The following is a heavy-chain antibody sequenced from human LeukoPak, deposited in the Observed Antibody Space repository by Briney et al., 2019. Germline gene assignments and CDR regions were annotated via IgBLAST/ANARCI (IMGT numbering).Heavy chain of an antibody. CDR2: INPSGGST. V-gene: IGHV1-46*01. D-gene: IGHD1-26*01. CDR1: GYTFTSYY. Sequence: ASVKVSCKASGYTFTSYYIHWVRQAPGQGLEWMGIINPSGGSTNYAQKLQGRVTMTTDTSTSTAYMELRSLRSDDTAVYYCASGSYYFDYWGQGTLVTVSS. J-gene: IGHJ4*02. CDR3: ASGSYYFDY.